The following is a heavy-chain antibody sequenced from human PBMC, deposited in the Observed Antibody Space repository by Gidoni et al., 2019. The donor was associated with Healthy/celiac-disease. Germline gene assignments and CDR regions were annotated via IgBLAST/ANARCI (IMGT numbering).Heavy chain of an antibody. D-gene: IGHD6-13*01. Sequence: EVQLLESGGGLVQPGGSLRLSWAAYGFTLSSYAMSWVRQAPGKGLEWVSAISGSGGSTYYADSVKGRFTISRDNSKNTLYLQMNSLRAEDTAVYYCAQLAAAVNAVAGEDYWGQGTLVTVSS. CDR2: ISGSGGST. CDR3: AQLAAAVNAVAGEDY. V-gene: IGHV3-23*01. CDR1: GFTLSSYA. J-gene: IGHJ4*02.